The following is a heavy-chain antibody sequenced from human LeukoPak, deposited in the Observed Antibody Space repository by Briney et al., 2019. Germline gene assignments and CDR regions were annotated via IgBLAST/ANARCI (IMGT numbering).Heavy chain of an antibody. CDR1: GGSISGYY. CDR2: IYFSGST. J-gene: IGHJ5*02. Sequence: SETLSLTCTVSGGSISGYYWSWLRQPPGKGLEWIGYIYFSGSTNYNPSLKSRATVSVDTSKNQFSLKLSSVTAADTAVYYCAREGYCAGGVCYNWFDPWGQGTLVTVSS. D-gene: IGHD2-8*02. CDR3: AREGYCAGGVCYNWFDP. V-gene: IGHV4-59*01.